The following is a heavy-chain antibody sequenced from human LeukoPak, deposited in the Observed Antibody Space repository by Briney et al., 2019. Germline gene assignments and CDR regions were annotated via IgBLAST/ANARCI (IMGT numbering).Heavy chain of an antibody. D-gene: IGHD3-10*01. CDR1: GFTFSSYA. V-gene: IGHV3-23*01. CDR3: APHPPRPITGLLDY. Sequence: PGGSLRLSCAASGFTFSSYAMSWVRQAPGKGLEWVSAISGSGGSTYYADSVKGRFTISRDNSKNTLYLQMNSLRAEDTAVYYCAPHPPRPITGLLDYWGQGTLVTVSS. CDR2: ISGSGGST. J-gene: IGHJ4*02.